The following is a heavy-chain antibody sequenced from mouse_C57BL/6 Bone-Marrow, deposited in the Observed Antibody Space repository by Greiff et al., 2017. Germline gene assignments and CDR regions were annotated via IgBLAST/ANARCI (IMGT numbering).Heavy chain of an antibody. V-gene: IGHV14-4*01. CDR2: IDPENGDT. CDR1: GFNIKDDY. CDR3: TTLNDYDWCFDV. J-gene: IGHJ1*03. D-gene: IGHD2-4*01. Sequence: VQLQQPGAELVRPGASVKLSCTASGFNIKDDYMHWVKQRPEQGLEWIGWIDPENGDTEYASKFQGKATITADTSSNTAYLQLSSLTSEDTAVXYCTTLNDYDWCFDVWGTGTTVTVSS.